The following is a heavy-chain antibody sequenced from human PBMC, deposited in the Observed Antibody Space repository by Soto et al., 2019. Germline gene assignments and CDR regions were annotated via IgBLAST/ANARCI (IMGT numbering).Heavy chain of an antibody. CDR2: ISSNGVGT. D-gene: IGHD6-6*01. CDR1: GFTLSGYA. J-gene: IGHJ6*03. CDR3: ARPARPDFYYMDL. V-gene: IGHV3-64*01. Sequence: EVQLAESGGGLAQPGGSLRLSCAASGFTLSGYAMDWVRQAPGKGLEYVSGISSNGVGTYYAKSVQGRFTISRDNSKNTVYLQMRSLRPEDMAVYYCARPARPDFYYMDLWGKGTTVTVSS.